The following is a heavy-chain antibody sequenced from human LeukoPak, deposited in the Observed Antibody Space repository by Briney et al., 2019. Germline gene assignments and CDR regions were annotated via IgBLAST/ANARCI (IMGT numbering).Heavy chain of an antibody. D-gene: IGHD3-10*01. CDR3: ASLPTLVRGVTIYYYYMDV. Sequence: ASVTVSCKASGYTFISFDIDWVRQATGQGLEWMGGIIPIFGTANYAQKFQGRVTITADKSTSTAYMELSSLRSEDTAVYYCASLPTLVRGVTIYYYYMDVWGKGTTVTVSS. J-gene: IGHJ6*03. CDR2: IIPIFGTA. V-gene: IGHV1-69*06. CDR1: GYTFISFD.